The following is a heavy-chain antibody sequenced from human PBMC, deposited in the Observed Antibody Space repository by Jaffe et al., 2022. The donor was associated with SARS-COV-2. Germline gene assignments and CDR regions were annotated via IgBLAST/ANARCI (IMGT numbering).Heavy chain of an antibody. CDR2: IKQDGSAK. CDR1: GFTFSSFW. Sequence: EVQLVESGGGLVQPGGSLRLSCAASGFTFSSFWMTWVRQAPGKGLEWAASIKQDGSAKPYVDSVKGRFTISRDNAKNSLYLQMNSLKVEDTGVYYCARWNTAAGTGYYYIDVWGKGTTVTVSS. V-gene: IGHV3-7*01. CDR3: ARWNTAAGTGYYYIDV. J-gene: IGHJ6*03. D-gene: IGHD6-13*01.